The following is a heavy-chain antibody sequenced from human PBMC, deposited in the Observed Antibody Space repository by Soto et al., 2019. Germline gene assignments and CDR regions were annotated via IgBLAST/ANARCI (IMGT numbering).Heavy chain of an antibody. CDR1: GFTFSSYG. J-gene: IGHJ4*02. CDR2: ISYDGSNK. D-gene: IGHD2-15*01. V-gene: IGHV3-30*03. Sequence: HPGGSLRLSCAASGFTFSSYGMHWVRQAPGKGLEWVAVISYDGSNKYYADSVKGRFTISRDNSKNTLYLQMNSLTAADTAVYYCTRVGARYCSGATCPMAYWGQGALVTVSS. CDR3: TRVGARYCSGATCPMAY.